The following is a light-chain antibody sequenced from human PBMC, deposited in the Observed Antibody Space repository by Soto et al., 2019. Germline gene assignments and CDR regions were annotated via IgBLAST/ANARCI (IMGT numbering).Light chain of an antibody. Sequence: DIVMTQSPDSLAVSLGERATINRKSSQTVLYRSNNKNYLAWYQQKPGQPPKVVIYWASTRESGVPDRFSGSGSGTDFTLTISSLQAEDVAVYYCQQYSSSPWTFGQGTKVEIK. J-gene: IGKJ1*01. CDR1: QTVLYRSNNKNY. V-gene: IGKV4-1*01. CDR2: WAS. CDR3: QQYSSSPWT.